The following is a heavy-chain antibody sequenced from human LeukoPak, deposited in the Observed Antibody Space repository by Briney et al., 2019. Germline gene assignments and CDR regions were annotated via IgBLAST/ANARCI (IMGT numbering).Heavy chain of an antibody. Sequence: GASVKVSCKASGYTFIGYYIHWVRQAPGQGLEWMGWINPNSGGTNYAQKFQGRVTMTRDTSISTAYMELSRLRSDDTAVYYCARDRTHGSYYDYWGQGTLVTVSS. CDR1: GYTFIGYY. J-gene: IGHJ4*02. CDR2: INPNSGGT. V-gene: IGHV1-2*02. D-gene: IGHD1-26*01. CDR3: ARDRTHGSYYDY.